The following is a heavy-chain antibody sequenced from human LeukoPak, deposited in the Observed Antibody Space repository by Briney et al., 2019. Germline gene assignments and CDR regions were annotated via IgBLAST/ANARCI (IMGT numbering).Heavy chain of an antibody. CDR1: GYGFTGYY. CDR3: AREGRGWYFDL. V-gene: IGHV1-2*02. D-gene: IGHD3-10*01. J-gene: IGHJ2*01. CDR2: INPNSGGT. Sequence: ASVKVSCKASGYGFTGYYMHWVRQAPGQGLEWMGWINPNSGGTNYAQKYQGRVTVTRDTSISTAYMDLSRLRSDDTAVYYCAREGRGWYFDLWGRGTLVTVSS.